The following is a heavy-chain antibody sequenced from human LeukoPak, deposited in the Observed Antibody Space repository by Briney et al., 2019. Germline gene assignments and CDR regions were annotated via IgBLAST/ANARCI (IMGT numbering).Heavy chain of an antibody. CDR3: ARIMRVDYGTYYFDY. CDR1: GFTFSSYA. CDR2: ARNRGNGYTT. D-gene: IGHD4/OR15-4a*01. Sequence: QPGGSLRLSCAASGFTFSSYAMSWVRQAPGKGLEWVGRARNRGNGYTTQYAASVKGRFTFSRDDSENTVYLQMNSLKTEDTAVYFCARIMRVDYGTYYFDYWGQGTLVTVSS. V-gene: IGHV3-72*01. J-gene: IGHJ4*02.